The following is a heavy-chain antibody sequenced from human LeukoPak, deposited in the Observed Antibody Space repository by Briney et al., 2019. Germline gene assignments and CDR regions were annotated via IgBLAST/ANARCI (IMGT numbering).Heavy chain of an antibody. CDR3: ARDNRGIAVAGTGADYYYYYGMDV. CDR1: GDSASSNSAA. D-gene: IGHD6-19*01. Sequence: SQTLSLTCAISGDSASSNSAALNWIRQSPSRGLEWLVRTYYRSNWYNDYAVSVKSRITINPDTSKNQFSLQLNSVTPEDTAVYYCARDNRGIAVAGTGADYYYYYGMDVWGQGTTVTVSS. J-gene: IGHJ6*02. CDR2: TYYRSNWYN. V-gene: IGHV6-1*01.